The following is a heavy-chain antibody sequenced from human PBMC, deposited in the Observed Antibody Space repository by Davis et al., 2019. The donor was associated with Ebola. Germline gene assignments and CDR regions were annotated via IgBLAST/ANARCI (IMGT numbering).Heavy chain of an antibody. D-gene: IGHD3-10*01. V-gene: IGHV1-69*06. CDR3: ATGVAPHYGRSYYYYGMDV. CDR1: GDNFSNHA. J-gene: IGHJ6*02. Sequence: SVKVSCKASGDNFSNHAITWVRQAPGQGLEWMGGIIPIFGTTNYAQKFQGRVTITADKSTSTAYMELSSLRSEDTAVYYCATGVAPHYGRSYYYYGMDVWGQGTTVTVSS. CDR2: IIPIFGTT.